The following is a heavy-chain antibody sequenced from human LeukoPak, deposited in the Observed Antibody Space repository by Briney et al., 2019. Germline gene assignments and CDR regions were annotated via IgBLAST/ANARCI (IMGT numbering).Heavy chain of an antibody. CDR3: TTQGTSDWNLIDY. CDR2: INYSGGS. J-gene: IGHJ4*02. Sequence: SETLSLTCSVSGGSISSSSYYWGWIRQTPGKGLEWIGSINYSGGSYYNPSLKSRVTISVDTSKNQISLKLSSVIAADAALYYYTTQGTSDWNLIDYWGQGTLVTVSS. D-gene: IGHD1-1*01. V-gene: IGHV4-39*01. CDR1: GGSISSSSYY.